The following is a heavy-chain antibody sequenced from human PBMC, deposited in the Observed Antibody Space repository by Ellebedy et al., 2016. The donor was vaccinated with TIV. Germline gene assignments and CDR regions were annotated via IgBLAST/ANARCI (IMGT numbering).Heavy chain of an antibody. CDR2: TYYRSKWNN. CDR3: ARGWFGSGMGV. CDR1: GDSVSTDIG. Sequence: SETLSLTCVISGDSVSTDIGWNWIMQSPSRGLEWLGRTYYRSKWNNDYAVSLKSRITINPDTSKNLFSLQLNSVTPEDTAVYYCARGWFGSGMGVWGQGTTVTVSS. V-gene: IGHV6-1*01. D-gene: IGHD3-10*01. J-gene: IGHJ6*02.